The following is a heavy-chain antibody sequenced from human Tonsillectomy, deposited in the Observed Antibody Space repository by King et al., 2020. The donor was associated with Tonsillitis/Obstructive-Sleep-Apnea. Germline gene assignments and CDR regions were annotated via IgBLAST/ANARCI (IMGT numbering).Heavy chain of an antibody. Sequence: QLQESGPGLVKPSETLSLTCTVSGGSISSSNYYWGWIRQPPGKGLEWIGSFYYSGSTYYNPSLKSRVTISVDTSKNQFSLKLSSVTAADTAVFYCARQGSGYEALPYYYGMDVWGQGTTVTVSS. CDR2: FYYSGST. V-gene: IGHV4-39*01. CDR1: GGSISSSNYY. CDR3: ARQGSGYEALPYYYGMDV. J-gene: IGHJ6*02. D-gene: IGHD3-10*01.